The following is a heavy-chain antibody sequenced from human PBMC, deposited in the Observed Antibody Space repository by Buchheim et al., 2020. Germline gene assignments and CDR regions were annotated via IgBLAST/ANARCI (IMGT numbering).Heavy chain of an antibody. J-gene: IGHJ4*02. CDR3: ARDGGSSGYQIPEFDY. D-gene: IGHD3-22*01. CDR1: GGTFSSYA. Sequence: QVQLVQSGAEVKKPGSSVKVSCKASGGTFSSYAISWVRQDPGQGLEWMGGIIPIFGTANYAQKFQGRVTFTADRSTSTAYLELSSLRSEDTAVYYWARDGGSSGYQIPEFDYWGQGTL. CDR2: IIPIFGTA. V-gene: IGHV1-69*06.